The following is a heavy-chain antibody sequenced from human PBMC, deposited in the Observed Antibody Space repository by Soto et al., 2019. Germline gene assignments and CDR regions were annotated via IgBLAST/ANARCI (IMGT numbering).Heavy chain of an antibody. Sequence: QVQLVQSGAEVKKPGASVKVSCQASGYSFSSYGLSWVRQAPGRGLQWMGWISAFNGDTNYAQNFRDRVTLKTDASTNTAHLELRSLTSDDTAVYYCARDNPFASGTETEFWGQGTLVTVSS. CDR1: GYSFSSYG. J-gene: IGHJ4*02. CDR2: ISAFNGDT. D-gene: IGHD3-10*01. V-gene: IGHV1-18*04. CDR3: ARDNPFASGTETEF.